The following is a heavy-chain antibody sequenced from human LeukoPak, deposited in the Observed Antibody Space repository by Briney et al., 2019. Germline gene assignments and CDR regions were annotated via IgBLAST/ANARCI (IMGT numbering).Heavy chain of an antibody. V-gene: IGHV3-23*01. CDR2: VSVSGANT. Sequence: PGGSLRLSCAASGFTFSSYAVSWVRQAPGKGLERVSAVSVSGANTYYADSVKGRFTVSRDNSRNTLYLQMNSLRAEDTAVYYCARGTSAVSNFDYWGQGTLVTVSS. J-gene: IGHJ4*02. D-gene: IGHD5/OR15-5a*01. CDR3: ARGTSAVSNFDY. CDR1: GFTFSSYA.